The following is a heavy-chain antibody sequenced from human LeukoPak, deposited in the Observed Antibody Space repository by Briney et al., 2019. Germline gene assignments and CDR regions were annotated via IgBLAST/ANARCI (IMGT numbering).Heavy chain of an antibody. Sequence: PGGSLRLSCAASGFTFSSYATSWVRQAPGKGLEWVSGISGSGGSTYYADSVKGRFTISRDNSKNTLYLQMNSLSAEDTAVYYCAKDLSPLYYYYGMDVWGQGTTVTVSS. CDR3: AKDLSPLYYYYGMDV. CDR2: ISGSGGST. CDR1: GFTFSSYA. V-gene: IGHV3-23*01. J-gene: IGHJ6*02.